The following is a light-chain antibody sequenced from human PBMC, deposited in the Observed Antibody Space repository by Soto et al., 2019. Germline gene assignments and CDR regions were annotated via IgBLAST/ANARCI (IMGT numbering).Light chain of an antibody. CDR3: SSYTSSSTKV. CDR1: SSDVGGYNY. V-gene: IGLV2-14*01. J-gene: IGLJ1*01. CDR2: DVS. Sequence: QPASVSGSPGQSITISCTGTSSDVGGYNYVSWYQQHPGKAPKLMIYDVSNRPSGVSNRFSGSKSGNTASLTISGLQAEDEADYYCSSYTSSSTKVFGTGTKVTVL.